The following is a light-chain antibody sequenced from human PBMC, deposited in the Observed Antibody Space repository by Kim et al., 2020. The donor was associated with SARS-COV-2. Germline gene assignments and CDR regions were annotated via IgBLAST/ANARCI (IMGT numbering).Light chain of an antibody. V-gene: IGLV4-60*03. CDR3: ETWDSNTRV. CDR1: SGQSSYI. J-gene: IGLJ3*02. CDR2: LEGSGNS. Sequence: SPVKSTCTLSSGQSSYIIAGHQQQPGKAPRYLMKLEGSGNSNKGSGVPDRFSGSSSGADRYLTISNLQSEDEADYYCETWDSNTRVFGGGTQLTVL.